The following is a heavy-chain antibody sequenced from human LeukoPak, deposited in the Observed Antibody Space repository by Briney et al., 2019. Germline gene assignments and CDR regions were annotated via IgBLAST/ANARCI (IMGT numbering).Heavy chain of an antibody. D-gene: IGHD3-10*01. Sequence: GESLKISCKGSGYSFTSYWIGWVRQMPGEGLEWMGIIYPGDSDTKYSPSFQGQVTISADKSISTAYLQWSSLKASDTAMYYCARQIPYGSGSFDYWGQGTLVTVSS. V-gene: IGHV5-51*01. J-gene: IGHJ4*02. CDR3: ARQIPYGSGSFDY. CDR2: IYPGDSDT. CDR1: GYSFTSYW.